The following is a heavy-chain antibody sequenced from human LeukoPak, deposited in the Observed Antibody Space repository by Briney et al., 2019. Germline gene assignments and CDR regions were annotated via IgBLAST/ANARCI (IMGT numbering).Heavy chain of an antibody. Sequence: GGSLRLSCAASGFTFSSYGMHWVRQAPGKGLEWVAVISYDGSNKYYADSVKGRFTISRDNSKNTLYLQMNSLRAEDTAVYYCARHFYWFDPWGQGTLVTVSS. CDR1: GFTFSSYG. J-gene: IGHJ5*02. CDR2: ISYDGSNK. V-gene: IGHV3-30*03. D-gene: IGHD3-3*02. CDR3: ARHFYWFDP.